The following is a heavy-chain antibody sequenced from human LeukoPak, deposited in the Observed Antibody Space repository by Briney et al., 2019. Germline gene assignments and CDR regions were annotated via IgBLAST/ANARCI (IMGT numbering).Heavy chain of an antibody. J-gene: IGHJ4*02. D-gene: IGHD6-19*01. CDR2: IIPIFGTA. Sequence: SVKVSCKASGGTFSCYAISWVRQAPGQGLEWMGRIIPIFGTANYAQKFQGRVTITTDESTSTAYMELSSLRSEDTAVYYCPRNLNRYSSGWDDYWGQGTLVTVSS. CDR3: PRNLNRYSSGWDDY. CDR1: GGTFSCYA. V-gene: IGHV1-69*05.